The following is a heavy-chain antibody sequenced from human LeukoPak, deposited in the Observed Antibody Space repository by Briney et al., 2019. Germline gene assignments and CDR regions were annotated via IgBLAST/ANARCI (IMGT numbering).Heavy chain of an antibody. CDR1: GYTLTELS. J-gene: IGHJ4*02. V-gene: IGHV1-24*01. Sequence: ASVKVSCKVSGYTLTELSMHWVRQAPGKGLEWMGGFDPEDGETIYAQKFQGRVTMTEDTSTDTAYMELSSLRSEDTAVYYCATRTAFGEASGELDYWGQGTLVTVSP. D-gene: IGHD3-10*01. CDR2: FDPEDGET. CDR3: ATRTAFGEASGELDY.